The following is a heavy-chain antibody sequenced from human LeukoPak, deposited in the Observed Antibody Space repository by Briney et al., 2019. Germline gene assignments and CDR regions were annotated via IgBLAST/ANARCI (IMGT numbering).Heavy chain of an antibody. J-gene: IGHJ3*02. CDR1: GFTFSSYS. D-gene: IGHD2-21*02. Sequence: PGGSLRLSCAASGFTFSSYSMNWVRQAPGKGLEWVSSISSSSSYIYYADSVKGRFTISRDNAKNSLYLQMNSLRAEDTAVYYCARGYCGGDCYPNDAFDIWGQGTMVTVSS. CDR3: ARGYCGGDCYPNDAFDI. V-gene: IGHV3-21*01. CDR2: ISSSSSYI.